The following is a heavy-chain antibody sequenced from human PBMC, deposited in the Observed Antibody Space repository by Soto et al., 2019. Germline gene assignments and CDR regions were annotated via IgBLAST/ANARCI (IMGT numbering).Heavy chain of an antibody. V-gene: IGHV4-59*01. Sequence: XETLSLTFTVSGGSISSYYWSWIGQPPGKGLEWIGYIYYSGSTNYNPSLKSRVTISVDTSKNQFSLKLSSVTAADTAVYYCARHLDNSNPYYFDYWGQGTLVTVSS. D-gene: IGHD4-4*01. CDR3: ARHLDNSNPYYFDY. J-gene: IGHJ4*02. CDR1: GGSISSYY. CDR2: IYYSGST.